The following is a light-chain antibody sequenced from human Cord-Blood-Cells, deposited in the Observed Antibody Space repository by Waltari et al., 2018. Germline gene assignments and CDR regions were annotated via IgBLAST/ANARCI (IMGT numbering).Light chain of an antibody. CDR1: SSDVGGYTY. CDR2: EVS. J-gene: IGLJ1*01. CDR3: SSYTSSSTYV. Sequence: QSALTQPASVSGSPGQPITISCTGTSSDVGGYTYVSWYQQHPGKAPKLMIYEVSNRPSGVSNRFSGSKSGNPASLTISGLQAEDEADYYCSSYTSSSTYVFGTGTKVTVL. V-gene: IGLV2-14*01.